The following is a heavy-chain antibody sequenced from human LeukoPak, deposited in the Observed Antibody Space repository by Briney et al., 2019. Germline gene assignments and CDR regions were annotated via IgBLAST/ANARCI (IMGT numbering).Heavy chain of an antibody. CDR2: ISSTSSYI. CDR1: GFIFNSHS. D-gene: IGHD3-22*01. J-gene: IGHJ4*02. Sequence: PGGSLRLSCAASGFIFNSHSMNWVRQAPGKGLEWVSSISSTSSYIYYADSVKSRFTISRDNAKNSLYLQMNSLRAEDTAVYYCAKDRSRYDSSAYDFDYWGQGTLVTVSS. V-gene: IGHV3-21*04. CDR3: AKDRSRYDSSAYDFDY.